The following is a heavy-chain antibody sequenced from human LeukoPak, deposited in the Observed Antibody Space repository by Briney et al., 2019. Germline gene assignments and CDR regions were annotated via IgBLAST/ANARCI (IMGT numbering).Heavy chain of an antibody. CDR1: GFTVSNNY. J-gene: IGHJ4*02. D-gene: IGHD1-26*01. Sequence: GGSLRLSCAASGFTVSNNYMSWVRQAPGKGLEWVSVIYSGGRTEYADSVKGRFTISRDNSKNTLYLQMNSLRAEDTAVYYCARESGSYYGVTLDYWGQGTLVTVSS. CDR3: ARESGSYYGVTLDY. CDR2: IYSGGRT. V-gene: IGHV3-66*01.